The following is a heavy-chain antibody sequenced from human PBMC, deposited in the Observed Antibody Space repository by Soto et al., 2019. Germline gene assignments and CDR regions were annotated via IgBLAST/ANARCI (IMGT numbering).Heavy chain of an antibody. Sequence: EVQLVESGGGLVQPGGSLRLSCAASGFTFSSYWMSWVRQAPGTGLEWVANIKQDGSEKYYVDSVKRRFTISRDNAKHSLYLQMTSLRAEDTAVYSCAREPTWNDVWAFDTWGQGTMVTVSS. CDR3: AREPTWNDVWAFDT. D-gene: IGHD1-1*01. V-gene: IGHV3-7*01. J-gene: IGHJ3*02. CDR1: GFTFSSYW. CDR2: IKQDGSEK.